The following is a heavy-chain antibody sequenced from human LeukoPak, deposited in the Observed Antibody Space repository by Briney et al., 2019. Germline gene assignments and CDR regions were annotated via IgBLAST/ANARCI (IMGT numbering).Heavy chain of an antibody. V-gene: IGHV4-61*01. CDR1: GGSISSGSYY. J-gene: IGHJ6*03. CDR2: IYYSGST. D-gene: IGHD4-17*01. Sequence: PSQTLSLTCTVSGGSISSGSYYWSWIRQPPGKGLEWIGYIYYSGSTNYNPSLKSRVTISVDTSKNQFSLKLSSVTAADTAVYYCARSALTTVTTWGYYYYMDVWGKGTTVTISS. CDR3: ARSALTTVTTWGYYYYMDV.